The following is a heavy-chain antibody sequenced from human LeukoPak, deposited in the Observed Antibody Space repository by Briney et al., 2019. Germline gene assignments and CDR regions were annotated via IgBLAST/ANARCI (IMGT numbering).Heavy chain of an antibody. CDR2: IYSGGST. J-gene: IGHJ4*02. V-gene: IGHV3-53*01. CDR3: AKKWELLGYFDY. CDR1: GFTVSTNY. Sequence: GGSLRLSCAASGFTVSTNYMSWVRQAPGKGLEWVSVIYSGGSTYYADSVKGRFTISRDNSKNTLYLQMNSLRAEDTAVYYCAKKWELLGYFDYWGQGTLVTVSS. D-gene: IGHD1-26*01.